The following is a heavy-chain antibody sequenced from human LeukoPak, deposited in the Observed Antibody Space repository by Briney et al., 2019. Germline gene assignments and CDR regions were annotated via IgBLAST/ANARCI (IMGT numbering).Heavy chain of an antibody. V-gene: IGHV1-2*02. CDR2: INPNSGGT. CDR3: AGQVQLERTPRFDY. Sequence: ASVKVSCKTSGYSFTVYYIHWVRQAPGQGLEWMGWINPNSGGTNYAQKFQGRVTMTRDTSISTAYMELSRLRSDDTAVYYCAGQVQLERTPRFDYWGQGTLVAVSS. J-gene: IGHJ4*02. D-gene: IGHD1-1*01. CDR1: GYSFTVYY.